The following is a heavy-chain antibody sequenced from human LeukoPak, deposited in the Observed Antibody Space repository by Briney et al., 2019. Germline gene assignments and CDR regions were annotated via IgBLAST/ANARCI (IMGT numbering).Heavy chain of an antibody. D-gene: IGHD2-2*01. V-gene: IGHV3-21*01. CDR2: ISSSSGYI. CDR1: GFTFNSYS. J-gene: IGHJ4*02. Sequence: GGSLRLSCAASGFTFNSYSMNWVRQTPGKGLEWVSSISSSSGYINYADSVKGRFTVSRDNAKNSLYLQINSLRAEDTAVYYCARVRCSSNSCPGEFDYWGQGTLVTVSS. CDR3: ARVRCSSNSCPGEFDY.